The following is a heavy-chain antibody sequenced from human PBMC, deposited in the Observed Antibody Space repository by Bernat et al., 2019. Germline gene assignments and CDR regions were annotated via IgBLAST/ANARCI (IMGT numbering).Heavy chain of an antibody. CDR2: ISRNGGSL. D-gene: IGHD2-15*01. Sequence: EVHLVESGGDLVQPGRSLRLSCAASGFTFDDYAMHCVRQAPGKVLEWVSGISRNGGSLAYPDSVKGRFTISRDNAKNSLYLQMNSLRADDTALYFCAKGRYCSGGTCYSNSFDHWGQGTLVAVSS. V-gene: IGHV3-9*01. J-gene: IGHJ5*02. CDR1: GFTFDDYA. CDR3: AKGRYCSGGTCYSNSFDH.